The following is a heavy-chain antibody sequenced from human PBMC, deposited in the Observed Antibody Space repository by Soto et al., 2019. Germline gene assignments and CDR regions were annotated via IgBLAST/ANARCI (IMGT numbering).Heavy chain of an antibody. CDR3: AAHSSSWYSARGWFDT. D-gene: IGHD6-13*01. Sequence: PGGSLRLSCAAARFTFSSYGMHWVRQAPGKGLEWVAVISYDGSNKYYADSVKGRFTISRDNSKDTLYLQMNSLRAEDTAVYYCAAHSSSWYSARGWFDTWGQRTLVTVSS. J-gene: IGHJ5*02. CDR2: ISYDGSNK. V-gene: IGHV3-30*03. CDR1: RFTFSSYG.